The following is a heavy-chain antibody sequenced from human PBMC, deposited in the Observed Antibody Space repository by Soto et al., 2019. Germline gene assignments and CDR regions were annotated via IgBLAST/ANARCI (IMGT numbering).Heavy chain of an antibody. V-gene: IGHV6-1*01. CDR2: TYYRSKWYN. Sequence: XQTLSLPCAISGDSVSSNSAAWNLIRQSPSRGLEWLGRTYYRSKWYNDYAVSVKSRITINPDTSKNQFSLQLNSVTPEDTAVYYCARDRISSSRMGMDVWGQGTTVTVSS. D-gene: IGHD3-3*02. CDR3: ARDRISSSRMGMDV. J-gene: IGHJ6*02. CDR1: GDSVSSNSAA.